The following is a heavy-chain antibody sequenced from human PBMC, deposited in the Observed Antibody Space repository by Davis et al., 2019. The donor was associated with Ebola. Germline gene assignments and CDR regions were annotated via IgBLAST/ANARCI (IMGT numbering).Heavy chain of an antibody. J-gene: IGHJ3*02. CDR3: ARGGDYGGNFAGDAFDI. CDR2: INHSGST. V-gene: IGHV4-34*01. Sequence: SETLSLTCAVYGGSFGGYYWSWIRQPPGKGLEWIGEINHSGSTNYNPSLKNRVTISVDTSNNQFSLKLSSVTAADTAVYYCARGGDYGGNFAGDAFDIWGQGTMVTVSS. D-gene: IGHD4-23*01. CDR1: GGSFGGYY.